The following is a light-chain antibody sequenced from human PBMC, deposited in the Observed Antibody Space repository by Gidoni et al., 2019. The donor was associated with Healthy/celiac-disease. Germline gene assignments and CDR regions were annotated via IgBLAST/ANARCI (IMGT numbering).Light chain of an antibody. V-gene: IGLV1-51*01. CDR2: DNN. CDR3: GTWDSSLSALYV. CDR1: SSNIGNNY. Sequence: QSLLTQSPSVSAAPGQTVTISCSGSSSNIGNNYVSWYKQLPGTAPKLRIYDNNKPPSGIPDRFSGSKSGTSATLGITGLQTGDEADYYCGTWDSSLSALYVFGTGTKVTVL. J-gene: IGLJ1*01.